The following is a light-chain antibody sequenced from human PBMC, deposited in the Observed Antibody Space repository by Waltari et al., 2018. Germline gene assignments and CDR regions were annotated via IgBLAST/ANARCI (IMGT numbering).Light chain of an antibody. CDR1: SSDVGGYNY. CDR2: DVS. CDR3: SSYTSSSTSYV. V-gene: IGLV2-14*01. Sequence: QSALTQPASVSGSPGQSITLSCPGTSSDVGGYNYVSWYQQHPGKAPKLMIYDVSKRPSGVSNRFSGSKSGNTASLTISGLQAEDEADYYCSSYTSSSTSYVFGTGTKVTVL. J-gene: IGLJ1*01.